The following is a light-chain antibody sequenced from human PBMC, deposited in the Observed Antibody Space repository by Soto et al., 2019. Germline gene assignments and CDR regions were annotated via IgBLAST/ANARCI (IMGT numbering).Light chain of an antibody. CDR1: SSDVGGYNY. CDR2: EVS. J-gene: IGLJ1*01. V-gene: IGLV2-14*01. CDR3: SSYTSSSTYV. Sequence: QSALTQPASVSGSPGQSITISCTGTSSDVGGYNYVSWYQQHPGKAPKLMIYEVSNRPSGVSNHFSGSKSGNTAFLTISGVQAEDEADYYCSSYTSSSTYVLGTGTKLTVL.